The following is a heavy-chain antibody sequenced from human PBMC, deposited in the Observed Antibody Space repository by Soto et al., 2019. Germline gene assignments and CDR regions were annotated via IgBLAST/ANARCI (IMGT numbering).Heavy chain of an antibody. CDR3: AKDDSNRWYNYYAMDV. Sequence: QVQLVESGGGVVQPGRSLRLSCAASGFTFYKYGMHWVRQAPGKGLDWVALISHDGSNKYYVDSVKGRFTIARDNSKNTVFLQMNSLRPEDTALYFCAKDDSNRWYNYYAMDVWGQGTTVTVSS. V-gene: IGHV3-30*18. CDR2: ISHDGSNK. CDR1: GFTFYKYG. J-gene: IGHJ6*02. D-gene: IGHD3-22*01.